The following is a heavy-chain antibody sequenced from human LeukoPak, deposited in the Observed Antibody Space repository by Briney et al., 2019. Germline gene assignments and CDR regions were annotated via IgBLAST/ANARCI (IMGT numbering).Heavy chain of an antibody. J-gene: IGHJ4*02. Sequence: SETLSLTCAVYGGSFSGYYWSWIRQPPGKGLEWIGEINHSGSTNYNPSLKSRVTISVDTSRNQFSLKLSSVTAADTAVYYCARKCSSTSCYNYWGQGTLVTVSS. V-gene: IGHV4-34*01. CDR1: GGSFSGYY. CDR3: ARKCSSTSCYNY. CDR2: INHSGST. D-gene: IGHD2-2*01.